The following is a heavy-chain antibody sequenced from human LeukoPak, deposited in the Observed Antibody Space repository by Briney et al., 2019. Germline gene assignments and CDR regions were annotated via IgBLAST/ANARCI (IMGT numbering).Heavy chain of an antibody. V-gene: IGHV1-2*06. CDR2: INPNSGGT. J-gene: IGHJ4*02. D-gene: IGHD6-19*01. CDR1: GYTFTGYY. Sequence: GASVKVSCKASGYTFTGYYMHWVRHAPGQSLEWMGRINPNSGGTNYAQKFQGRVTMTRDTSISTAYMELSRLRSDDTAVYYCARIIAVAAKEVDYWGQGTLVTVSS. CDR3: ARIIAVAAKEVDY.